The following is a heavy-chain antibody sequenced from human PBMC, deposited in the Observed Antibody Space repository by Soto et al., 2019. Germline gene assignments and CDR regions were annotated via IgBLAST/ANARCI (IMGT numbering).Heavy chain of an antibody. CDR2: LYYSGST. CDR3: ANRAAAGPYNWFDP. CDR1: GGSVTSGSYY. J-gene: IGHJ5*02. V-gene: IGHV4-61*01. Sequence: QVQLQESGPGLVKPSETLSLTCTVSGGSVTSGSYYWSWIRQPPGKGLEWIGYLYYSGSTNYNPSLKSRVTISVDTSKNQFSLKLTSVTAADTAVYYCANRAAAGPYNWFDPWGQGTLVTVSS. D-gene: IGHD6-13*01.